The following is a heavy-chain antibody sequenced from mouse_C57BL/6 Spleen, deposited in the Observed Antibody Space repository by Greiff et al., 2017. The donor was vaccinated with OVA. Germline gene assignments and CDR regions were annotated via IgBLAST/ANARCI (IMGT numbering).Heavy chain of an antibody. CDR3: AKMNWDVGDY. CDR2: IHPNSGST. J-gene: IGHJ2*01. V-gene: IGHV1-64*01. D-gene: IGHD4-1*01. CDR1: GYTFTSYW. Sequence: VQLQQPGAELVKPGASVKLSCKASGYTFTSYWMHWVKQRPGQGLEWIGMIHPNSGSTNYNEKFKSKATLTVDKSSSTAYMQLSSLTSEDSSVYYCAKMNWDVGDYWGQGTTLTVSS.